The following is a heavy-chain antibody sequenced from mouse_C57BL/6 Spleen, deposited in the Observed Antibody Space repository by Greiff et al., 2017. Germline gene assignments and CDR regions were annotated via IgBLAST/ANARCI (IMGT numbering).Heavy chain of an antibody. D-gene: IGHD1-1*01. J-gene: IGHJ1*03. V-gene: IGHV1-82*01. CDR3: ANENSLSYEGYFDV. CDR2: IYPGDGDT. CDR1: GYAFSSSW. Sequence: VQLQQSGPELVKPGASVKISCTASGYAFSSSWMNWVKQRPGQGLEWIGRIYPGDGDTNYNGKFKGKATLTADKSSSTAYMQLSSLTSEDSAVYFCANENSLSYEGYFDVWGTGTTVTVSS.